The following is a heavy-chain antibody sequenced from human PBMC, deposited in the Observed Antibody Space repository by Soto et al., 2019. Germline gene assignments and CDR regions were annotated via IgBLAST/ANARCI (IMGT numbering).Heavy chain of an antibody. D-gene: IGHD2-2*01. V-gene: IGHV3-23*01. CDR2: ISGSGGST. CDR3: VKDPGVVVVPAASDDDAFDI. Sequence: GGSLRLSCAASGFTFSSYAMSWVRQAPGKGLEWVSAISGSGGSTYYADSVKGRFTISRDNSKNTLYLQMNSLRAEDKGVYYCVKDPGVVVVPAASDDDAFDIWGQGTMVTVSS. CDR1: GFTFSSYA. J-gene: IGHJ3*02.